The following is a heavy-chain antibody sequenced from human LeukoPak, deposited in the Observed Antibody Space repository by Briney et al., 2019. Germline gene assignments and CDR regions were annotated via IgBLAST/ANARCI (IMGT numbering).Heavy chain of an antibody. CDR3: ARGGGLDV. Sequence: GGSLRLSCAASGFTFSSYWMNWARQAPGKGLEWVACINHNGNVNYYVDSVKGRFTISRDNAKNSLYLQMSNLRAEDTAVYFWARGGGLDVWGQGATVTVSS. CDR1: GFTFSSYW. CDR2: INHNGNVN. D-gene: IGHD3-16*01. J-gene: IGHJ6*02. V-gene: IGHV3-7*03.